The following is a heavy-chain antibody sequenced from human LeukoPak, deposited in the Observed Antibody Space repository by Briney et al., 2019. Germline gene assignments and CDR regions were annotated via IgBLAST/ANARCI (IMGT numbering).Heavy chain of an antibody. J-gene: IGHJ4*02. Sequence: VASVKVSCKASGYTFTSYYMHWVRQAPGQGLEWMGIINPSGGSTSYAQKFQGRVTMTRDTSISTAYMELSRLRSDDTAVYYCARDRDFWSGYYETAYYFDYWGQGTLVTVSS. CDR3: ARDRDFWSGYYETAYYFDY. V-gene: IGHV1-46*01. CDR2: INPSGGST. D-gene: IGHD3-3*01. CDR1: GYTFTSYY.